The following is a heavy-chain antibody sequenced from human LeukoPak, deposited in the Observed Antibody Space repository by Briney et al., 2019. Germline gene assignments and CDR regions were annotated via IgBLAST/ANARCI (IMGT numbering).Heavy chain of an antibody. D-gene: IGHD1-26*01. V-gene: IGHV4-59*08. CDR2: NSGNT. CDR3: ARGRGYGGNYLRAFDI. J-gene: IGHJ3*02. CDR1: GGSISSYF. Sequence: SETLSLTCTVSGGSISSYFWSWIRQPPGKGLEWIGYNSGNTNYNPSLKSRVTISVDTSKNQFSLKLSSVTAADTAVYYCARGRGYGGNYLRAFDIWGQGTMVTVSS.